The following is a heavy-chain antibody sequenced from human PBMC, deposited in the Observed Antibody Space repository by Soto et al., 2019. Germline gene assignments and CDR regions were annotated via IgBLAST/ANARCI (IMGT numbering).Heavy chain of an antibody. J-gene: IGHJ6*03. CDR3: VRGDNSQTYYYMGV. D-gene: IGHD1-20*01. CDR2: IRNKAKSYTT. CDR1: GFSFSDHY. Sequence: GGSLRLSCAASGFSFSDHYMDWVRQAPGKGLEWVARIRNKAKSYTTEYAASVKGRFTISRDDSKNSHYLQMNSLETEDTAVYYCVRGDNSQTYYYMGVWGKGTTVTVSS. V-gene: IGHV3-72*01.